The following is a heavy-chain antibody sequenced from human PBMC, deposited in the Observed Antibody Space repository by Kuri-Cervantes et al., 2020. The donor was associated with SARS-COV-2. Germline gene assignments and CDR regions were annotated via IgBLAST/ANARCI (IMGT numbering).Heavy chain of an antibody. J-gene: IGHJ5*02. V-gene: IGHV4-30-2*01. Sequence: LRLSCGVSGGTITGDGYSWSWIRQPPGKGLEFIGFIHASGSAYYNPSLQSRVTISVDRSKTQFSLTVTSVTAADTAAYYCARVAGCVGSFCYYTNWFDHWGHGTLVTVSS. D-gene: IGHD3-22*01. CDR1: GGTITGDGYS. CDR2: IHASGSA. CDR3: ARVAGCVGSFCYYTNWFDH.